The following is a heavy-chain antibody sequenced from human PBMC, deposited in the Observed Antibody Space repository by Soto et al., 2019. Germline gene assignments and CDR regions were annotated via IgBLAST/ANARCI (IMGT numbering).Heavy chain of an antibody. CDR3: TRSSGSYRYFDL. CDR2: TRNRANSYTT. J-gene: IGHJ2*01. Sequence: EVQLVESGGGLVQPGGCLRLSCAASGFTFSDHYMDWVRQAPGKGLEWVARTRNRANSYTTEYAASVKGRFTISRDNSNDSLYLQMNSLETEDTAVYYCTRSSGSYRYFDLWGRGTLVTVSS. D-gene: IGHD1-26*01. CDR1: GFTFSDHY. V-gene: IGHV3-72*01.